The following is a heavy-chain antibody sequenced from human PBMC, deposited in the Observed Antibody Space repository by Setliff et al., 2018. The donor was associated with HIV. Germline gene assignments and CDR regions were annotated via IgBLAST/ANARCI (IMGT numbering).Heavy chain of an antibody. CDR1: GFTFSTYS. V-gene: IGHV3-15*04. CDR2: MASRHDGGTT. Sequence: GGSLRLSCAASGFTFSTYSMDWVRQAPGKGLEWLGRMASRHDGGTTDYAAPVRGRFTFSRDDSTNTLFLQMNNLKIEDTAVYYCVTDDKVAFDVWGRGTTVTVS. J-gene: IGHJ3*01. CDR3: VTDDKVAFDV.